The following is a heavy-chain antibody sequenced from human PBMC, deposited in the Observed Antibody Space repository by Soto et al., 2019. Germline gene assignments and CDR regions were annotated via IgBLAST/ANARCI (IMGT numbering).Heavy chain of an antibody. Sequence: PGGSLRLSCAASGFTFSSYGMHWVRQAPGKGLEWVAVISYDGSNKYYADSVKGRFTISRDNSKNTLYLQMNSLRAEDTAVYYCAKVQCSGGSCPQDYWGQGTLVTVSS. CDR2: ISYDGSNK. CDR3: AKVQCSGGSCPQDY. V-gene: IGHV3-30*18. D-gene: IGHD2-15*01. J-gene: IGHJ4*02. CDR1: GFTFSSYG.